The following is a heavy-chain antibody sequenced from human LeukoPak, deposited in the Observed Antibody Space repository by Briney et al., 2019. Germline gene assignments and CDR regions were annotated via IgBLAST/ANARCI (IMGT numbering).Heavy chain of an antibody. J-gene: IGHJ4*02. CDR1: GGSISGYY. CDR3: ARGGFGYSNSFDY. Sequence: PSXTLSLTCTVSGGSISGYYWRWIRQPPGKGLEWIGYMYYSGGANYNPSLESRGTISVDTSKKQFSLKLNSVTAADTAVYYCARGGFGYSNSFDYWGQGTLVTVSS. CDR2: MYYSGGA. V-gene: IGHV4-59*01. D-gene: IGHD4-11*01.